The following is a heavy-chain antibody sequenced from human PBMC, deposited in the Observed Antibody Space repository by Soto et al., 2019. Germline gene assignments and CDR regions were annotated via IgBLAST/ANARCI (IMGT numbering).Heavy chain of an antibody. CDR2: INAGNGNT. Sequence: GASVKVSCKASGYTFTSYAMHWVRQAPGQRLEWMGWINAGNGNTKYSQKFQGRVTITRDTSASTAYMELSSLRSEDTAVYYCARDEGYYDSSGYWYPFAGAFDIWGQGTMVTVSS. V-gene: IGHV1-3*01. CDR3: ARDEGYYDSSGYWYPFAGAFDI. CDR1: GYTFTSYA. J-gene: IGHJ3*02. D-gene: IGHD3-22*01.